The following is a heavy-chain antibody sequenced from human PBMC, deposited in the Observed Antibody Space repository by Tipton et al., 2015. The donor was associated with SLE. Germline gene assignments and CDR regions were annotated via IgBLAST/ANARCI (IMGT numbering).Heavy chain of an antibody. V-gene: IGHV3-23*01. CDR2: VSGGGGRT. Sequence: SLRLSCEASGFTFSLYAMTWVRQAPGKGLEWVSTVSGGGGRTHYADSVKGRFTISRDNSKNFLYLQMSSLRAEDTAFYYCVKDMSSTVTSLGYWGQGTLVTVSS. CDR1: GFTFSLYA. CDR3: VKDMSSTVTSLGY. J-gene: IGHJ4*02. D-gene: IGHD4-11*01.